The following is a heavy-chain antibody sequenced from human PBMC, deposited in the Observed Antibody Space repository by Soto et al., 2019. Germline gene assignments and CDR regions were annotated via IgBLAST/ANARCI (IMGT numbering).Heavy chain of an antibody. CDR2: IYYSGST. Sequence: QVQLQESGPGLVKPSETLSLTCTVSGGSISRYYWSWIRQPPGKGLEWIGYIYYSGSTNYNPSLKSRLTTSLETSMNQFSLKLSSVTAADTAVYYCARRYGSPFEIWGRGTMVTVSS. D-gene: IGHD6-19*01. V-gene: IGHV4-59*08. CDR3: ARRYGSPFEI. CDR1: GGSISRYY. J-gene: IGHJ3*02.